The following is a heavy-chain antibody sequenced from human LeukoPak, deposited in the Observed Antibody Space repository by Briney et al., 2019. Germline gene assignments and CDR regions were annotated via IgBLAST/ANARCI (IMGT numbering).Heavy chain of an antibody. V-gene: IGHV3-11*03. D-gene: IGHD3-22*01. Sequence: GGSLRLSCAASGFIFSDYYMSWIRQAPGKGLEWISYISSSSSFTKYADSVKGRFTISRDNAKNSLYLQMNSLRAEDTAVYYCASSYYYDSSSYYYQFDYWGQGILVTVSS. J-gene: IGHJ4*02. CDR1: GFIFSDYY. CDR3: ASSYYYDSSSYYYQFDY. CDR2: ISSSSSFT.